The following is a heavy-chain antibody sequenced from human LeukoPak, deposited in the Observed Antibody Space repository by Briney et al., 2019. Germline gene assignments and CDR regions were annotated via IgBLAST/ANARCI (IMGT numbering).Heavy chain of an antibody. CDR2: ISASSVST. V-gene: IGHV3-23*01. Sequence: GGSLRLSCAASGFSFRTYAMSWVRQAPGKGLEWVSGISASSVSTHYADSVKGRFTISRDNSKNTLYLQMNSLRAEDTAIYYCAKGIYGDYALDSWGQGTLVTVSS. D-gene: IGHD4-17*01. CDR1: GFSFRTYA. J-gene: IGHJ4*02. CDR3: AKGIYGDYALDS.